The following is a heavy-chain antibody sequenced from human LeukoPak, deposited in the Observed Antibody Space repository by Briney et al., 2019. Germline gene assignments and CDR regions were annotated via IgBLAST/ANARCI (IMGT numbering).Heavy chain of an antibody. D-gene: IGHD2-2*01. Sequence: KPGESLKISCKGSGYSFINYWIAWVRQMPGKGLEWMGIIYPGDSHTRYSPSFQGQVTISADKSITTAYLQWSSLKASDTAMYYCARRGGSCSSAECYDDYWGQGTLVTVSS. CDR1: GYSFINYW. CDR3: ARRGGSCSSAECYDDY. J-gene: IGHJ4*02. V-gene: IGHV5-51*01. CDR2: IYPGDSHT.